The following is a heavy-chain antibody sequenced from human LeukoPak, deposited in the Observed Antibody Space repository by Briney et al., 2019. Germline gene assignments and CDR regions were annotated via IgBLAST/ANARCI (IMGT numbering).Heavy chain of an antibody. V-gene: IGHV3-53*01. CDR3: AKTGSYYFYYMDV. J-gene: IGHJ6*03. CDR2: IYSGGST. CDR1: GLTVSSNY. Sequence: GGSLRLSCAASGLTVSSNYMNWVRQAPGKGLEWVSVIYSGGSTYYADSVKGGFTISRDNSKNTLYLQMNSLRAEDTAEYYCAKTGSYYFYYMDVWGKGTTVTVSS.